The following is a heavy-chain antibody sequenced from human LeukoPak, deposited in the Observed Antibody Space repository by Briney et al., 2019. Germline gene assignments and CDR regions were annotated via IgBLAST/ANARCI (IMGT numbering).Heavy chain of an antibody. Sequence: PGGSLRLSCAASGFTFDDYAMHWVRQAPGKGLEWVSGISWNSGSIGYADSVKGRFTISRDNAKNSLYLQMNSLRAEDTALYYCAKGISPYYGSGRFVYWGQGTLVTVSS. J-gene: IGHJ4*02. CDR2: ISWNSGSI. CDR3: AKGISPYYGSGRFVY. CDR1: GFTFDDYA. V-gene: IGHV3-9*01. D-gene: IGHD3-10*01.